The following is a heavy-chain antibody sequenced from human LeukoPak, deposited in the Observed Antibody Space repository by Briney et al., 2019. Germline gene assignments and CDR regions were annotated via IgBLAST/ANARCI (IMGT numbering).Heavy chain of an antibody. D-gene: IGHD1-26*01. CDR3: ARVAGSYSIRPFDF. CDR2: IRLSDGYT. Sequence: PGGSLRLSCAASGFTFDNYAMTWVRQAPGKGLEWVSAIRLSDGYTYYADSVQGRFIISRDTSKNTVSLQMNSLTGDDTALHYCARVAGSYSIRPFDFWGQGTVVIVSS. J-gene: IGHJ4*02. CDR1: GFTFDNYA. V-gene: IGHV3-23*01.